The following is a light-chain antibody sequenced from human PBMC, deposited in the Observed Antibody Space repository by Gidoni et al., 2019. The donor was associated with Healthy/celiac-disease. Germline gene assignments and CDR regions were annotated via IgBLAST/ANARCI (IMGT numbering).Light chain of an antibody. Sequence: DIQMTQSPSTLSASVGDRVTINCRASQSISSWLAWYQQKPGKAPKLLIYDASSLESGVPSRFSGSGSGTELTLTISSLQPDDFATYYCQQYNSYLYTFGQGTKLEIK. V-gene: IGKV1-5*01. J-gene: IGKJ2*01. CDR3: QQYNSYLYT. CDR1: QSISSW. CDR2: DAS.